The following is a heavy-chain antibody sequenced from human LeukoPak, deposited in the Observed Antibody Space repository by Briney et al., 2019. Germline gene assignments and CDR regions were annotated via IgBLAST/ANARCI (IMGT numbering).Heavy chain of an antibody. Sequence: GGSLRLSCAASGFTVGNNYMNWVRQAPGKGLEWVSLIFSHGETSYADSVKGRFTISRDNSKNTLYLQMNSLRAEDTAVYYCAKVLYDSGTYSIDYWGQGILVTVST. J-gene: IGHJ4*02. V-gene: IGHV3-66*01. CDR2: IFSHGET. D-gene: IGHD3-10*01. CDR1: GFTVGNNY. CDR3: AKVLYDSGTYSIDY.